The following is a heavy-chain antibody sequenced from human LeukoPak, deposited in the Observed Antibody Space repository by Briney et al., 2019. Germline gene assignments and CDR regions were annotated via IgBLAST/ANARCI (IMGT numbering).Heavy chain of an antibody. CDR1: GGSISSGNYY. D-gene: IGHD2-8*01. CDR2: IHTSGSI. Sequence: SETLSLTCIVSGGSISSGNYYWSWLRQPAGKGLEWIGRIHTSGSINYNPSLKSRVTISLDASKNQFSLKLSSVTAADTAVYYCARALAEWYFDYWGQGTLVTVSS. V-gene: IGHV4-61*02. J-gene: IGHJ4*02. CDR3: ARALAEWYFDY.